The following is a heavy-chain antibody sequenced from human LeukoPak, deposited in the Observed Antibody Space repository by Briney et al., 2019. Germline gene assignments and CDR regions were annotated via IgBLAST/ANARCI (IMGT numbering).Heavy chain of an antibody. J-gene: IGHJ4*02. Sequence: PSETLSLTCAVYGGSFSGYYWSWIRQPPGKGLEWIGYIYYSGSTNYNPSLKSRVTISVDTSKNQFSLKLSSVTAADTAVYYCARGEDYYDSSGYALFDYWGQGTLVTVSS. CDR3: ARGEDYYDSSGYALFDY. V-gene: IGHV4-59*01. CDR2: IYYSGST. D-gene: IGHD3-22*01. CDR1: GGSFSGYY.